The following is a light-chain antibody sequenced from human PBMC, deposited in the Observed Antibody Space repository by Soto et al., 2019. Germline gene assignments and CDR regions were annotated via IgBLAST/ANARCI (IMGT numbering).Light chain of an antibody. J-gene: IGLJ3*02. CDR2: DNY. V-gene: IGLV1-51*01. CDR3: GTWDNSLSVGGVV. CDR1: TSNIGSNY. Sequence: QSVLTQPPSVSAAPGQKVTISCSGSTSNIGSNYVSWYQQLPGTAPKLLIYDNYNRPSGIPDRYSGSKSGTSATLGISGLQTGDEADYYCGTWDNSLSVGGVVFGGGTKLTVL.